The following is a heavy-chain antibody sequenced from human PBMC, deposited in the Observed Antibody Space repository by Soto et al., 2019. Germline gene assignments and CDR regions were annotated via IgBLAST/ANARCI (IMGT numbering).Heavy chain of an antibody. CDR3: ARYTRGDYVSQYYYYYYYMDV. CDR2: ISSSSSYI. CDR1: GFTFSSYS. Sequence: VQLVESGGGLVKPGGSLRLSCAASGFTFSSYSMNWVRQAPGKGLEWVSSISSSSSYIYYADSVKGRFTISRDNAKKSLYLQMSSLRAGDKAVYYCARYTRGDYVSQYYYYYYYMDVWGEGTTVTVS. D-gene: IGHD4-17*01. V-gene: IGHV3-21*01. J-gene: IGHJ6*03.